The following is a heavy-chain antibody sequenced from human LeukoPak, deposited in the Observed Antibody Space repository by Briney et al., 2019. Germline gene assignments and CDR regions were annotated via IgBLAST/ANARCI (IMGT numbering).Heavy chain of an antibody. CDR1: GGSISSGSYY. J-gene: IGHJ6*03. CDR2: IYTSGST. V-gene: IGHV4-61*02. Sequence: PSETLSLTCTVSGGSISSGSYYWSWIRQPAGKGLEWIGRIYTSGSTNYNPSLKSRVTISVDTSKNQFSLKLSSVTAADTAVYYCARVRSSGAGENTYYYYYYMDVWGKGTTVTVSS. CDR3: ARVRSSGAGENTYYYYYYMDV. D-gene: IGHD3-10*01.